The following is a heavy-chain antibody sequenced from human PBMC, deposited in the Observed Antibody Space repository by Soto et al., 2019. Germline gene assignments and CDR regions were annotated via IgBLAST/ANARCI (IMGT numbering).Heavy chain of an antibody. D-gene: IGHD5-12*01. CDR2: ISGSGGST. CDR3: AKDGRSQYSGYDPGRLLCGS. Sequence: PGGSLRLSCAASGFTFSSYAMSWVRQAPGKGLEWVSAISGSGGSTYYADSVKGRFTISRDNSKNTLYLQMNSLRAEDTAVYYCAKDGRSQYSGYDPGRLLCGSWGQGTLVTVSS. V-gene: IGHV3-23*01. CDR1: GFTFSSYA. J-gene: IGHJ5*02.